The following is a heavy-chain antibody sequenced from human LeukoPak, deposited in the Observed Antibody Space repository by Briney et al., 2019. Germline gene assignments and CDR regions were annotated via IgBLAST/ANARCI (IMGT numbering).Heavy chain of an antibody. V-gene: IGHV4-30-2*01. Sequence: SETLSLTCTVSGGSISSGGYYWSWIRQPPGKGLEWIGYIYHSGSTYYNPSLKSRVTISVDRSKNQFSLKLSSVTAADTAVYYCARDLRMVAATRDYYYYMDVWGKGTTVTVSS. J-gene: IGHJ6*03. CDR2: IYHSGST. CDR3: ARDLRMVAATRDYYYYMDV. CDR1: GGSISSGGYY. D-gene: IGHD2-15*01.